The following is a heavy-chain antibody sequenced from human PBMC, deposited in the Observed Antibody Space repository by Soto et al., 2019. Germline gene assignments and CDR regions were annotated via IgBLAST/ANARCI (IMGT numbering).Heavy chain of an antibody. J-gene: IGHJ4*02. Sequence: SETLSLTCTVSGASFSSGGYYWSWIRQHPGKGLEWIGFIYYSGSTYYNPSLKSRVTISVDTSKNQFSLRLNSVTAADTAVYYCTRDRGRGPSWSSGWFDYWGQGTLVTVSS. CDR3: TRDRGRGPSWSSGWFDY. D-gene: IGHD6-19*01. CDR2: IYYSGST. V-gene: IGHV4-31*03. CDR1: GASFSSGGYY.